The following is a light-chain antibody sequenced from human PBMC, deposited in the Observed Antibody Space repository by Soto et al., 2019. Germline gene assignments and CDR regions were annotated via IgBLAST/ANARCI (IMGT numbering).Light chain of an antibody. CDR2: GAS. J-gene: IGKJ4*01. Sequence: EIVMTQSPATLSVSPGERATLSCRASQSVSSNLAWFQQKPGQAPRLLIYGASTRATGIPARITGSGSGTEFTLTISSLQSEDFAVYYCQQSYSTPLTFGGGTKVQIK. CDR1: QSVSSN. V-gene: IGKV3-15*01. CDR3: QQSYSTPLT.